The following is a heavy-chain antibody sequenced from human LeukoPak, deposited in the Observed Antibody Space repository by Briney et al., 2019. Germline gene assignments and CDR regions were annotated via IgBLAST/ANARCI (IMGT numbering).Heavy chain of an antibody. CDR3: AREGIAVATFDY. D-gene: IGHD6-19*01. J-gene: IGHJ4*02. CDR1: GFTFSSYS. Sequence: GGSLRLSCAASGFTFSSYSMNWVRQAPGKGLEWVSSISSSISSIYYADSVKGRFTISRDNAKNSLYLQMNSLRAEDTAVYYCAREGIAVATFDYWGQGTLVTVSS. CDR2: ISSSISSI. V-gene: IGHV3-21*01.